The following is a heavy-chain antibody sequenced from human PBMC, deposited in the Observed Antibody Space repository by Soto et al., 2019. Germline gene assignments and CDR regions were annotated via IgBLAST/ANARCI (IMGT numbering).Heavy chain of an antibody. J-gene: IGHJ6*02. CDR1: GYTFTGYY. D-gene: IGHD2-15*01. V-gene: IGHV1-2*04. CDR2: INPSSGGT. Sequence: ASVKVSCKASGYTFTGYYMHWVRQAPGQGLEWMGWINPSSGGTNYAQKFQGWVTMTRDTSISTAYMELSRLRSDDTAVYYCAREGGPPFYGMDVWGQGTTVTVSS. CDR3: AREGGPPFYGMDV.